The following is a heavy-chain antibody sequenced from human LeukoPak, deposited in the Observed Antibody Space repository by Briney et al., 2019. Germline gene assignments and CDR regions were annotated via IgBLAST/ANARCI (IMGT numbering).Heavy chain of an antibody. CDR2: ISSSGSTI. Sequence: PGGSLRLSCAASGFTFSSYEMNWVRQAPGKGLEWVSYISSSGSTIYYADSVKGRFTISRDNAKNSLYLQMNSLRAEDTAVYYCARDQLWFRELSMYYFDYWGQGTLVTVSS. D-gene: IGHD3-10*01. CDR3: ARDQLWFRELSMYYFDY. V-gene: IGHV3-48*03. CDR1: GFTFSSYE. J-gene: IGHJ4*02.